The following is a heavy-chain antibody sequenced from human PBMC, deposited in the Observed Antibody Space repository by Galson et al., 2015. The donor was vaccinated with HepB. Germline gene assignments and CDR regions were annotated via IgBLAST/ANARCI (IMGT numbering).Heavy chain of an antibody. CDR1: GFTLSSYG. J-gene: IGHJ4*02. CDR2: IWYDGSNK. Sequence: SLRLSCEASGFTLSSYGMPWVRQAPGKGLEWVAVIWYDGSNKYYADSVKGRFTISRDNSKNTLYLQMNSLRAEDTAVYYCARGRDCYDSSGYAPPYDYWGQGTLVTVSS. D-gene: IGHD3-22*01. V-gene: IGHV3-33*01. CDR3: ARGRDCYDSSGYAPPYDY.